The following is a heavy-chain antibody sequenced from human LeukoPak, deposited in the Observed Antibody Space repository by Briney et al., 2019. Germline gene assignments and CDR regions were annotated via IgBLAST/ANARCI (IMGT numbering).Heavy chain of an antibody. Sequence: PGGSLRLSCAASGFTFSTYWMSWVRQAPGKGLEWVANINQDGSQKYYVDSVKGRFTISRDNAKNLLYLQMNSLRAEDTAVFYCAREGVGSGSYIIYYYYYYMDVWGKGTTVTVSS. CDR2: INQDGSQK. CDR1: GFTFSTYW. J-gene: IGHJ6*03. V-gene: IGHV3-7*01. CDR3: AREGVGSGSYIIYYYYYYMDV. D-gene: IGHD3-10*01.